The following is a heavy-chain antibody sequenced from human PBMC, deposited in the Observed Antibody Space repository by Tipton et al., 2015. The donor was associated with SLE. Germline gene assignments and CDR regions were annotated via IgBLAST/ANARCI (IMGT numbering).Heavy chain of an antibody. CDR3: ARGYDILTGYYRWFDP. Sequence: QVQLVQSGAEVKKPGASVKVSCKASGHTFTSYGINWVRQAPGQGLEWMGWMNPNSGNTGYAQKFQGRVTMTRNTSISTAYMELSSLRAEDTAVYYCARGYDILTGYYRWFDPWGQGTLVTVSS. V-gene: IGHV1-8*02. J-gene: IGHJ5*02. D-gene: IGHD3-9*01. CDR2: MNPNSGNT. CDR1: GHTFTSYG.